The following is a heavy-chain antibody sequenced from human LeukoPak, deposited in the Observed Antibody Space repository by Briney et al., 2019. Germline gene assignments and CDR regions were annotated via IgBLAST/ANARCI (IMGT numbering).Heavy chain of an antibody. CDR2: IFYSGST. CDR3: ARHRSASDSFDP. D-gene: IGHD6-13*01. Sequence: SETLSLTCSVSGGSISRYYWSWIRQPPGKGLEWIGYIFYSGSTDYNPSLSSRVTMSVDTYNDQVSLKMTSVTAADTAVYYCARHRSASDSFDPWGQGTLVTVSS. J-gene: IGHJ5*02. CDR1: GGSISRYY. V-gene: IGHV4-59*08.